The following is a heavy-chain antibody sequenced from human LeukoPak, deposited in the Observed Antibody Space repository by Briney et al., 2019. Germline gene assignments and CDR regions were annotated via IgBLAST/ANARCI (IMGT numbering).Heavy chain of an antibody. J-gene: IGHJ4*02. D-gene: IGHD6-19*01. CDR2: FDPEDGET. Sequence: GASVKVSCKVSGYTLTELSMHWVRQAPGKGREWMGGFDPEDGETIYAQKFQGRVTMTEDTSTDTAYMELSSLRSEDTAVYYCATGARPVAGTPKPYDYWGQGTLVTVSS. CDR3: ATGARPVAGTPKPYDY. V-gene: IGHV1-24*01. CDR1: GYTLTELS.